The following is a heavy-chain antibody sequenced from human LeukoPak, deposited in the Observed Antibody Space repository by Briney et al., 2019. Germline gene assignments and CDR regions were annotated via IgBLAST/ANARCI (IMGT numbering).Heavy chain of an antibody. CDR1: GFSVSTNY. CDR3: ARDRRLASFDY. D-gene: IGHD6-25*01. J-gene: IGHJ4*02. CDR2: ITGRGEST. V-gene: IGHV3-53*01. Sequence: GGSLRLSCAASGFSVSTNYMNWVRQAPGKGLEWVSGITGRGESTYYADSVKGRFTISRDNSKNTLYLQMNSLRAEDAAIYYCARDRRLASFDYGGQGTLVTVSS.